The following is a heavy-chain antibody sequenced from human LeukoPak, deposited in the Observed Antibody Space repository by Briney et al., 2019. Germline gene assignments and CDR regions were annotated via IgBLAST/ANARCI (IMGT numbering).Heavy chain of an antibody. CDR3: ARENYDILTGDYYFDY. J-gene: IGHJ4*02. V-gene: IGHV3-30-3*01. CDR2: ISYDGSNK. CDR1: GFTFSSYA. Sequence: GGSLRLSCAASGFTFSSYAMHWVRQAPGKGLEWVAVISYDGSNKYYADSVKGRFTISRDNSKNTLYLQMNSLRAEDTAVYYCARENYDILTGDYYFDYWGQGTLVTVSS. D-gene: IGHD3-9*01.